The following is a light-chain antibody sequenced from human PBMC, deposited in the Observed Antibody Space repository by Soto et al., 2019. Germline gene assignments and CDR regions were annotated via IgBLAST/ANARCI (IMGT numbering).Light chain of an antibody. CDR3: MQSTQLPPT. CDR2: EVS. V-gene: IGKV4-1*01. CDR1: QSVLYSSNHKNY. Sequence: DIVMTQSPDSLAVSLGERATINCKSSQSVLYSSNHKNYLAWYLQKPGQSPQLLIYEVSTRVSGVPDRFSGSGSGTDFTLEISRVETDDVGIYYCMQSTQLPPTFGQGTRLEI. J-gene: IGKJ5*01.